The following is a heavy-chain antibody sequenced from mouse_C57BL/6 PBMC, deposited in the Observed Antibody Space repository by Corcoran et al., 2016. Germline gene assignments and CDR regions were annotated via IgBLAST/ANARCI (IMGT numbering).Heavy chain of an antibody. V-gene: IGHV9-3*01. D-gene: IGHD1-1*01. J-gene: IGHJ4*01. CDR2: INTYSGVP. CDR3: ARSGYGSSNYAMDY. CDR1: GYTFTTYG. Sequence: QIQLVQSGPELKKPGETVKISCKASGYTFTTYGMSWVKQAPGKGLKWMGWINTYSGVPTYADDFKGRFAFSLETSASTAYLQINNLKNEDTATYFCARSGYGSSNYAMDYWGQGTSVTVSS.